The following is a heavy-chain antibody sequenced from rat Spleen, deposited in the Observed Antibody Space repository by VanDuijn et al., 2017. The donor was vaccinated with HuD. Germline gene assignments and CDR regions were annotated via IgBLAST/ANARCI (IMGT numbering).Heavy chain of an antibody. D-gene: IGHD1-2*01. Sequence: EVQLVESGGGLVQPGRSMKLSCAASGFTFSNSYMAWVRQAPKKGLEWVATISYDGSSTFHRDSVKGRFTISRDNAKSTLYLQMDSLRSEDTATYYCSRHTNLAAGDFWGLGVMVTVSS. CDR1: GFTFSNSY. J-gene: IGHJ2*01. CDR2: ISYDGSST. V-gene: IGHV5-7*01. CDR3: SRHTNLAAGDF.